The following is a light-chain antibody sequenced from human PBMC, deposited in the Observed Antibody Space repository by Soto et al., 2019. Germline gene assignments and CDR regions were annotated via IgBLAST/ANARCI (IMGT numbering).Light chain of an antibody. J-gene: IGLJ1*01. CDR2: DVS. Sequence: QSVLTQPASLSVSPGQSITISCTGTSSDVGGYNYVSWYQQHPGKAPKLMIYDVSSRPSGVSDRFSGSKSGNTASLTISGLQAEDEADYYCSSYTSSSTYVFGTGTKVTVL. CDR3: SSYTSSSTYV. V-gene: IGLV2-14*01. CDR1: SSDVGGYNY.